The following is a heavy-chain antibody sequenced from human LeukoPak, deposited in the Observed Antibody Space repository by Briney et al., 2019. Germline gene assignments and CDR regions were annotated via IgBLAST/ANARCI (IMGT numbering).Heavy chain of an antibody. Sequence: PGRSLRLSCAACGFTFSSYAMHWVRQAPGKGLEWVAVISYDGSNKYYADSVKGRFTISRDNSKNTLYLQMNSLRAEDTAVYYCARADVSRSGWLGYFDYWGQGTLVTVSS. J-gene: IGHJ4*02. CDR3: ARADVSRSGWLGYFDY. CDR1: GFTFSSYA. V-gene: IGHV3-30*01. CDR2: ISYDGSNK. D-gene: IGHD6-19*01.